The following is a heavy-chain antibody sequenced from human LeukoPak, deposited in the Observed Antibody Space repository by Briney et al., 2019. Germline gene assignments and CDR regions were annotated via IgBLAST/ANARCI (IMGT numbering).Heavy chain of an antibody. V-gene: IGHV3-15*01. D-gene: IGHD1-26*01. J-gene: IGHJ4*02. CDR3: TTGSGLRRAGATGDYFDY. CDR2: IKSKTDGGTT. Sequence: TGGSLRLSCAASGFTFSNAWMSWVRQAPGKGLEWVGRIKSKTDGGTTDYAAPVKGRFTISRDDSKNTLYLQMNSLKTEDTAVYYCTTGSGLRRAGATGDYFDYWGQGTLVTVSS. CDR1: GFTFSNAW.